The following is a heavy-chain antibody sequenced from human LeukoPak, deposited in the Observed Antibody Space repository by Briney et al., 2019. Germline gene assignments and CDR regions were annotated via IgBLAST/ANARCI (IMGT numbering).Heavy chain of an antibody. CDR2: LYYSGST. CDR3: ARQAISGYDPPPFDS. CDR1: GGSISSSTYY. J-gene: IGHJ4*02. Sequence: PSETLSLTCTVSGGSISSSTYYWGWIRQPPGKGLEWIGNLYYSGSTYHNPSLKSRVTISVDTSKNQFSLKLSSVTAADTAVYYCARQAISGYDPPPFDSWGQGTLVTVSS. D-gene: IGHD5-12*01. V-gene: IGHV4-39*01.